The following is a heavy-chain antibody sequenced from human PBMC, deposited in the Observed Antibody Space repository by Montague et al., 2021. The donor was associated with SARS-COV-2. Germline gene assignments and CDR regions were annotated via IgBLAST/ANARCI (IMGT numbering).Heavy chain of an antibody. Sequence: SLRLSCAASGFTFRSYWMHWVRQVSGRGLVWVSRIRPDGTSTHYAASVKGRFLISRDNAKNTLSLEMTNLRVDDTAIYYCVRPLWFGDSDYYFESWGQGTLVSVSS. CDR3: VRPLWFGDSDYYFES. CDR1: GFTFRSYW. J-gene: IGHJ4*02. V-gene: IGHV3-74*01. D-gene: IGHD3-10*01. CDR2: IRPDGTST.